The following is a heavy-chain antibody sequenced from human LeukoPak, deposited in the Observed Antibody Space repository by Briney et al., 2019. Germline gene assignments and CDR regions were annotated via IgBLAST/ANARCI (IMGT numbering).Heavy chain of an antibody. Sequence: SETLSLTCTVSGGSISSSSYYWGWIRQPPGKGLEWIGTIYYSGSTYYNPSLKSRVTISVDTSKNQFSLKLSSVTAADTAVYYCARGIVATPPDYWGQGTLVTVSS. D-gene: IGHD5-12*01. CDR1: GGSISSSSYY. V-gene: IGHV4-39*07. CDR2: IYYSGST. J-gene: IGHJ4*02. CDR3: ARGIVATPPDY.